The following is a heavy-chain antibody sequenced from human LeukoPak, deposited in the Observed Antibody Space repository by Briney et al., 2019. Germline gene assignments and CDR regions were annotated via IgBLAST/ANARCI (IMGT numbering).Heavy chain of an antibody. Sequence: SQTLSLTCTVSGGSISSGSYYWSWIRQPAGEGLEWIGRIYTSGSTNYNPSLKSRVTISVDTSKNQFSLKLSSVTAADTAVYYCARIYCSSTSCYYFDYWGQGTLVTVSS. D-gene: IGHD2-2*01. CDR2: IYTSGST. J-gene: IGHJ4*02. CDR3: ARIYCSSTSCYYFDY. V-gene: IGHV4-61*02. CDR1: GGSISSGSYY.